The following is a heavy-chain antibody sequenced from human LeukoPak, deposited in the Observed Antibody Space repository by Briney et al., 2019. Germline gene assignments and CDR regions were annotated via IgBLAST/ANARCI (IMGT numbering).Heavy chain of an antibody. CDR2: ISSRSSAI. J-gene: IGHJ4*02. Sequence: GRSLRLSCAASGFTFSSYNMNWVRQAPGKGLEWVSYISSRSSAIYYADSVKGRFTISRDNAKSSLYLQMNSLRDEDTAVYYCARGASGFDYWGQGTLVTVSS. CDR1: GFTFSSYN. CDR3: ARGASGFDY. V-gene: IGHV3-48*02. D-gene: IGHD3-10*01.